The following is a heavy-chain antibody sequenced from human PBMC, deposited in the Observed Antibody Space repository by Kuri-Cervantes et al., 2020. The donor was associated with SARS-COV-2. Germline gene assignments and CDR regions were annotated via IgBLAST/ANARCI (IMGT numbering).Heavy chain of an antibody. CDR2: INPNSGGT. Sequence: ASVKVSCKASAYTFTGYYMHWVRQAPGQGLEWMGWINPNSGGTNYAQKFQGRVTMTRDTSISTAYTELSRLRSDDTAVYYCARCFGGSGYWVSQRFDWFDPWGQGTLVTVSS. CDR3: ARCFGGSGYWVSQRFDWFDP. CDR1: AYTFTGYY. D-gene: IGHD3-3*01. V-gene: IGHV1-2*02. J-gene: IGHJ5*02.